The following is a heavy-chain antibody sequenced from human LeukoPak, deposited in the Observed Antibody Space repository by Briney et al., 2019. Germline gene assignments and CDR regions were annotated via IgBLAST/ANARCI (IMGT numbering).Heavy chain of an antibody. CDR3: ARADSGSYSYYFDY. Sequence: PSETLSLTCTVSGGSVSSSSYYWSWIRQPPGKGLEWIGYLSYSGSTNYNPSLKSRVSISVDTSKNQFSLKLSSVTAADTAVYYCARADSGSYSYYFDYWGQGTLVTVSS. V-gene: IGHV4-61*01. CDR1: GGSVSSSSYY. D-gene: IGHD1-26*01. J-gene: IGHJ4*02. CDR2: LSYSGST.